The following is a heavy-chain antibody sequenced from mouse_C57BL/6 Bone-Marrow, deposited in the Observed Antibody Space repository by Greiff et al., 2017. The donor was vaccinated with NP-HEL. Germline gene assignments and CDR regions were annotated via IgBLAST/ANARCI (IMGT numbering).Heavy chain of an antibody. J-gene: IGHJ2*01. CDR1: GYTFTSYW. CDR3: ARRTTVVARGDY. V-gene: IGHV1-7*01. CDR2: INPSSGYT. Sequence: VQGVESGAELAKPGASVKLSCKASGYTFTSYWMHWVKQRPGQGLEWIGYINPSSGYTKYNQKFKDKATLTADKSSSTAYMQLSSLTYEDSAVYYCARRTTVVARGDYWGQGTTLTVSS. D-gene: IGHD1-1*01.